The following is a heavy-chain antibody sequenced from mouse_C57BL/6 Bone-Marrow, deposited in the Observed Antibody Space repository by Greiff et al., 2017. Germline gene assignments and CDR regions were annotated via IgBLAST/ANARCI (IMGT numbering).Heavy chain of an antibody. Sequence: EVQLVESGGDLVKPGGSLKLSCAASGFTFSSYGMSWVRQTPDKRLEWVATISSGGSYTYYPDSVKGRFTISRDNAKNTLYLQMSSLKSEDTAMYYGARRGYYAYDGAGYWGQGTTLTVSS. CDR3: ARRGYYAYDGAGY. J-gene: IGHJ2*01. CDR2: ISSGGSYT. D-gene: IGHD2-2*01. V-gene: IGHV5-6*01. CDR1: GFTFSSYG.